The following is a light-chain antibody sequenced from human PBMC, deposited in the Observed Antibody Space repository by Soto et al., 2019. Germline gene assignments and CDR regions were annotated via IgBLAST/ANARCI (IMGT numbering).Light chain of an antibody. Sequence: QSVLTHPLSVSWSPGHSVTMSCSGTSSDVGGYIFVSWYQQHPGKAPKFMIYAVSNRPSGVSNRFSASKSGNTASLFISGLQAEEEADYYCSSYTSDSYYVFGSGTKVTVL. CDR3: SSYTSDSYYV. V-gene: IGLV2-14*01. CDR2: AVS. CDR1: SSDVGGYIF. J-gene: IGLJ1*01.